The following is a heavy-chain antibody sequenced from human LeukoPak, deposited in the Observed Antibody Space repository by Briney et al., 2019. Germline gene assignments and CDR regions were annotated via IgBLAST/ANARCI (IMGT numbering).Heavy chain of an antibody. Sequence: GASVKVSCKASGYTFTGYYMHWVRQAPGQGLEWMGWINPNSGGTNYAQKFQGRVTMARDTSISTAYMELSRLRSDDTAVYYCARGVTGTLYYYYYMDVWGKATTVTVSS. CDR1: GYTFTGYY. CDR2: INPNSGGT. CDR3: ARGVTGTLYYYYYMDV. J-gene: IGHJ6*03. V-gene: IGHV1-2*02. D-gene: IGHD1/OR15-1a*01.